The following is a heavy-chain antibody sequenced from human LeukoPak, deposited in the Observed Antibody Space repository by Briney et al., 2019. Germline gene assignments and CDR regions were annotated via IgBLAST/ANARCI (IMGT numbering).Heavy chain of an antibody. J-gene: IGHJ4*02. D-gene: IGHD3-9*01. CDR1: GGSFSGYY. CDR3: ARERPSYYDILTGYYPRSLPYYFDY. Sequence: SETLSLTCAVYGGSFSGYYWSWIRQPPGKGLEWIGEINHSGSNNYNPSLKRRVTISVDTSKNQFSLKLSSVTAADTAVYYCARERPSYYDILTGYYPRSLPYYFDYWGQGTLVTVSS. V-gene: IGHV4-34*01. CDR2: INHSGSN.